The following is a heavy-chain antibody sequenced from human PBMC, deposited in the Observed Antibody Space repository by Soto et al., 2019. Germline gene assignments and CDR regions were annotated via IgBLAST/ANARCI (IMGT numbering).Heavy chain of an antibody. J-gene: IGHJ4*02. Sequence: SETQSLTCTVSGGSISSSSYYWGWIRQPPGKGLEWIGSIYYSGSTYYNPSLKSRVTISVDTSKNQFSLKLTSVTAADTAVYYCARDKITGLFDYWGQGTLVTVSS. V-gene: IGHV4-39*02. CDR2: IYYSGST. CDR1: GGSISSSSYY. CDR3: ARDKITGLFDY. D-gene: IGHD2-8*02.